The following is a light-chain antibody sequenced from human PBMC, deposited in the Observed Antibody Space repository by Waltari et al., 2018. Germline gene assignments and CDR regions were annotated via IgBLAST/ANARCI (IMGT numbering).Light chain of an antibody. V-gene: IGKV4-1*01. CDR2: WAS. CDR1: QNLLYSSNNKNY. CDR3: QQYYSTPPHT. J-gene: IGKJ2*01. Sequence: DVVMTQSPDFLAVSLGERATINCKSSQNLLYSSNNKNYLAWSQQKPGQPPKLLIYWASTRESGVPDRFSGSGSGTDFTLTISSLQAEDVAVYYCQQYYSTPPHTFGQGTKLEIK.